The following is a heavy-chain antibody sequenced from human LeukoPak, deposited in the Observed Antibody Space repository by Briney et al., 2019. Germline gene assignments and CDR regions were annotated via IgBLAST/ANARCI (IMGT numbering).Heavy chain of an antibody. CDR2: MNPNSGNT. Sequence: EASVKVSCKASGYTFTGYYMHWVRQATGQGLEWMGWMNPNSGNTGYAQKFQGRVTVTRNTSISTAYMELSSLRSEDTAVYYCARLHYGPYYYMDVWGKGTTVTISS. J-gene: IGHJ6*03. V-gene: IGHV1-8*02. CDR1: GYTFTGYY. CDR3: ARLHYGPYYYMDV. D-gene: IGHD4-17*01.